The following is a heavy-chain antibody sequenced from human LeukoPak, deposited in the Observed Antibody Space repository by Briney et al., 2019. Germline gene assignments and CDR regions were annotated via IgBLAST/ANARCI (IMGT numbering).Heavy chain of an antibody. CDR3: ARDGGAGNSVPVNWFDP. Sequence: ASVKVSCKASGYTFTSYGISWVRQAPGQGLEWMGWISAYNGNTNYAQKLQGRVTMTTDTSTSTAYMELRSLRSDDTAVYYCARDGGAGNSVPVNWFDPWGQGTLVTVSS. D-gene: IGHD4-23*01. J-gene: IGHJ5*02. CDR1: GYTFTSYG. CDR2: ISAYNGNT. V-gene: IGHV1-18*01.